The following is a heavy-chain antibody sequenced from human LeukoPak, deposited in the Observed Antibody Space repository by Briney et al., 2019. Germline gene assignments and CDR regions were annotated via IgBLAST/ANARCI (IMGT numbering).Heavy chain of an antibody. Sequence: SGPTLVNPTQTLTLTCTFSGFSLSTSGVEVGWIRQPPGKALEWLALIYWNDDKRYSPSLKGRLTITKGTSKNQVVLTMTNMDPVDTATYYCAHRRDTTAAAGFDYWGQGTLVTVSS. V-gene: IGHV2-5*01. J-gene: IGHJ4*02. CDR1: GFSLSTSGVE. D-gene: IGHD6-25*01. CDR2: IYWNDDK. CDR3: AHRRDTTAAAGFDY.